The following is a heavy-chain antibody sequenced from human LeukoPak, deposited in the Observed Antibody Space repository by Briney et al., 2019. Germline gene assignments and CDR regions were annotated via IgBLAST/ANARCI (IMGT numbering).Heavy chain of an antibody. Sequence: GGSLRLSCAASGFTFSSYGMHWVRQAPGKGLEWVAVISYDGSNKYYADSVKGRFTISRDNSKNTLYLQMNSLRAEDTAVYYCAKVMGGLWFGDGIDYWGQGTLVTVSS. J-gene: IGHJ4*02. CDR2: ISYDGSNK. CDR3: AKVMGGLWFGDGIDY. V-gene: IGHV3-30*18. D-gene: IGHD3-10*01. CDR1: GFTFSSYG.